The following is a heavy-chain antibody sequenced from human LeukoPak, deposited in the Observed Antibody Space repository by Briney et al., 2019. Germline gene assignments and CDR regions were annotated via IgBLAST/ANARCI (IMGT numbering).Heavy chain of an antibody. J-gene: IGHJ4*02. V-gene: IGHV3-7*03. CDR2: IKQDGSDE. D-gene: IGHD3-3*01. CDR1: GFTFSSYW. Sequence: GGSLRLSCAASGFTFSSYWMSWVRQAPGKGLEWVANIKQDGSDENYVDFVKGRFTISRDNAKNSLYLQMNSLRGEDTAVYYCARDDWGFRFWGQGTLVTVSS. CDR3: ARDDWGFRF.